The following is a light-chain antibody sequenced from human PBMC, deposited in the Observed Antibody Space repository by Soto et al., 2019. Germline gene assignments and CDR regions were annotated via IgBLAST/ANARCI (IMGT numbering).Light chain of an antibody. CDR3: QECYSTSYT. J-gene: IGKJ2*01. CDR2: WAS. CDR1: QSVLHSSNNKNY. Sequence: DIVMTQSPDSLAVSLGERATINCKSSQSVLHSSNNKNYLAWYQQKPGQPPKLLIYWASTRESGVPDRVSGSGSGTDFTLTISSLQAEDVAVYYCQECYSTSYTFGHGTKLAIK. V-gene: IGKV4-1*01.